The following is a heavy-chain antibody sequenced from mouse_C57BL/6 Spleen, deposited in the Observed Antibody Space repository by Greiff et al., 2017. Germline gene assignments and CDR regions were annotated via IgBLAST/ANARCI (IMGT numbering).Heavy chain of an antibody. CDR1: GFTFSDYG. Sequence: EVQGVESGGGLVKPGGSLKLSCAASGFTFSDYGMHWVRQAPGKGLEWVAYISRGSSTIYYADTVKGRFTISRDNAKNSLFKQMTSLRSEDTAMYCCARGGDYYGSRCDYWGQGTTVTVSS. CDR3: ARGGDYYGSRCDY. D-gene: IGHD1-1*01. CDR2: ISRGSSTI. V-gene: IGHV5-17*01. J-gene: IGHJ2*01.